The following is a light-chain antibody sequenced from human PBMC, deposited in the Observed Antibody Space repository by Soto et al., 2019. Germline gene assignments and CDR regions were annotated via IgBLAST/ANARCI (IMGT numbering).Light chain of an antibody. V-gene: IGLV2-14*01. CDR1: SSDVGGYNY. J-gene: IGLJ1*01. Sequence: QSALTQPASVSGSPGQSITISCTGTSSDVGGYNYVSWYQQHPGKAPKVMIYEVSNRPSGVSNRFSGSKSGNTASLTISGLQAEDEADYHCSSFTSSGTRVFGTGTKLTVL. CDR3: SSFTSSGTRV. CDR2: EVS.